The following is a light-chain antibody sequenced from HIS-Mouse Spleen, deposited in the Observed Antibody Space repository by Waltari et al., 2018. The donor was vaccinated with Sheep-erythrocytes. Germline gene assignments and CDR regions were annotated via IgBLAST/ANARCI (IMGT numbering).Light chain of an antibody. CDR1: STDVGDYNY. CDR3: CSYAGSYNHV. Sequence: QSALTQPPSASGSPGQSVTITCTGTSTDVGDYNYVSWYQQRPGKAPKLLIYEVSKRPSGVPDRFSGSKSGNTASLTISGLQAEDEADYYCCSYAGSYNHVFATGTKVTVL. J-gene: IGLJ1*01. V-gene: IGLV2-8*01. CDR2: EVS.